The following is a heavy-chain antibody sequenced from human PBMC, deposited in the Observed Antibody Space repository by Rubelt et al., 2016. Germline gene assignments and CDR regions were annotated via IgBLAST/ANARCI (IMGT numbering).Heavy chain of an antibody. CDR2: VYYSGDT. V-gene: IGHV4-34*01. CDR1: GEPFRGYS. D-gene: IGHD2-21*01. J-gene: IGHJ2*01. CDR3: ARHSPALYWWFDL. Sequence: QVQLHQWGGGLLKPSETLSLTCAVDGEPFRGYSWTWIRQPPGGGLEWIATVYYSGDTYFKSSLKSRVSISLDTSKNQFSLKLPRPPAADPAVYYCARHSPALYWWFDLWGRGTLVVVSS.